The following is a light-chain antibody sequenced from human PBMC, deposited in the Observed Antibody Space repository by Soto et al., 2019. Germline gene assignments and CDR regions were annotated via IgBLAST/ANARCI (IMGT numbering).Light chain of an antibody. CDR2: GAS. Sequence: VLTQSPVTLSLSPGDRATLSCRTSQSITSSYLAWYQQRPGQAPRLLIYGASSRATGIPDRFSGSGSGTDFTLTISRLEPEVFAVYYCQQYNSSPPMYTFGQGTKLEIK. CDR3: QQYNSSPPMYT. J-gene: IGKJ2*01. CDR1: QSITSSY. V-gene: IGKV3-20*01.